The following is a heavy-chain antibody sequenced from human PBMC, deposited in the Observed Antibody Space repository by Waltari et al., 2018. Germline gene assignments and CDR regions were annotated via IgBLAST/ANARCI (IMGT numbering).Heavy chain of an antibody. CDR1: GYTFTGSS. J-gene: IGHJ3*02. Sequence: QVQLVQSGAEVKKPGASVKVSCKASGYTFTGSSMNWVRQAPGQGLEWMGWINPNSGGTNYAQKFQGRVTMTRDTSISTAYMELSRLRSDDTAVYYCARSNYYGSGSRESIWGQGTMVTVSS. CDR2: INPNSGGT. V-gene: IGHV1-2*02. D-gene: IGHD3-10*01. CDR3: ARSNYYGSGSRESI.